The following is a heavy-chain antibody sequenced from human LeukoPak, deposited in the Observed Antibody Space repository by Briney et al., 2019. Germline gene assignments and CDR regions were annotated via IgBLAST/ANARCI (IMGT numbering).Heavy chain of an antibody. V-gene: IGHV4-59*01. D-gene: IGHD3-3*01. CDR2: IYYSGST. CDR1: GGSISSYY. Sequence: SETLSPTCTVSGGSISSYYWNWIRQPPGKGLEWIGYIYYSGSTKYNPSLKSRVTITADTSKNQFSLKLSSVTAADTAVYYCARDFYDFWSGTYDFWGQGTLVTVSS. J-gene: IGHJ4*02. CDR3: ARDFYDFWSGTYDF.